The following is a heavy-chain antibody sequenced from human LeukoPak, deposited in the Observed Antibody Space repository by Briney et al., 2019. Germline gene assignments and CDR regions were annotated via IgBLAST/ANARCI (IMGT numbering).Heavy chain of an antibody. CDR1: GGSVSSGGYY. CDR3: ATTGYYYYVDV. Sequence: SETLSLTCTVSGGSVSSGGYYWSWIRQHPGKGLEWIGYIYYSGNTYYNPSLESRLTISLDTPTNQFSLKLGSVTAADTAVYYCATTGYYYYVDVWGKGTTVTVSS. J-gene: IGHJ6*03. V-gene: IGHV4-31*03. CDR2: IYYSGNT. D-gene: IGHD2-8*02.